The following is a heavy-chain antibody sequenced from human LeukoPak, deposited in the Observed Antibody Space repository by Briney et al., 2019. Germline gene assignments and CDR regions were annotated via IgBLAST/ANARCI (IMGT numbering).Heavy chain of an antibody. CDR2: ISYDGSNK. CDR1: GFTFSSYG. J-gene: IGHJ4*02. CDR3: ARRSGIAVAGAFDY. D-gene: IGHD6-19*01. Sequence: GGSLRLSCAASGFTFSSYGMHWVRQAPGKGLEWVAGISYDGSNKYYADSVKGRFTISRDNSKNTLYLQMNSLRAEDTAVYYCARRSGIAVAGAFDYWGQGTLVTVSS. V-gene: IGHV3-30*03.